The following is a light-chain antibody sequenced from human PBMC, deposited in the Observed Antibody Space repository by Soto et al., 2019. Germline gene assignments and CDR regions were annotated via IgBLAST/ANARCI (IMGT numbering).Light chain of an antibody. V-gene: IGKV1D-16*01. CDR1: QGISSW. CDR2: AAS. J-gene: IGKJ1*01. CDR3: QHYNSYSEA. Sequence: YTSVGDRVTVTCRASQGISSWLAWYQQKPGKAPKLLIYAASSLQSGVPSRFSGSGSGTEFTLTISSLQPDDFATYYCQHYNSYSEAFGQGTKVDIK.